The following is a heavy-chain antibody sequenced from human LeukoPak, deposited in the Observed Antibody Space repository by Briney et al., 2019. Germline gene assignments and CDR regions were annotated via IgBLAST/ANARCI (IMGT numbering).Heavy chain of an antibody. Sequence: SETLSLTCSVSGDSITSYSWSWVRQPAGKGLEWIGRVYASGTTNYNPSLESRVTISMDKFQNQFSLTLRSVTAADTAVYYCARDRSRKFVGWFDPWGQGVLVTVSS. CDR3: ARDRSRKFVGWFDP. CDR2: VYASGTT. CDR1: GDSITSYS. J-gene: IGHJ5*02. V-gene: IGHV4-4*07. D-gene: IGHD1-14*01.